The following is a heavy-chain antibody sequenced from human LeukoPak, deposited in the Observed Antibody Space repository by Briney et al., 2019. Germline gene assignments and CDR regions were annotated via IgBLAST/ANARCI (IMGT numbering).Heavy chain of an antibody. CDR2: ISGSGGST. J-gene: IGHJ4*02. CDR1: GFTFSSYA. D-gene: IGHD1-26*01. CDR3: AKVSCDFIVGATTR. V-gene: IGHV3-23*01. Sequence: PGGSLRLSCAASGFTFSSYAMSWVRQAPGKGLEWVSAISGSGGSTYYADSVKGRFTISRDNSKNTLYLQMNSLRAEDTAVYYCAKVSCDFIVGATTRWGQGTLVTVSS.